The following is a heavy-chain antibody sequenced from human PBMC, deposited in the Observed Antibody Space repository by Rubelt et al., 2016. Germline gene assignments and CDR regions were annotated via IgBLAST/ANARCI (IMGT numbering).Heavy chain of an antibody. D-gene: IGHD1-26*01. CDR1: GGSISSSSYY. J-gene: IGHJ4*02. Sequence: QLQLQESGPGLVKPSETLSLTCTVSGGSISSSSYYWGWIRQPPGKGLEWIGSIYYSGSTYYNPSLKSGVTISVDTSKNQFSLKLSSVTAADTAVYYCARDLVGATTLDYWGQGTLVTVSS. V-gene: IGHV4-39*07. CDR3: ARDLVGATTLDY. CDR2: IYYSGST.